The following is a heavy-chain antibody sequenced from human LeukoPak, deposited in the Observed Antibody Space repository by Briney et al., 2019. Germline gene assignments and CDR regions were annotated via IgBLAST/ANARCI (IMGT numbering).Heavy chain of an antibody. CDR2: ISSSSSTI. CDR1: GFTFSSYS. Sequence: GGPLRLSCAASGFTFSSYSMNWVRQAPGKGLEWVSYISSSSSTIYYADSVKGRFTISRDNAKNSLYLQMNSLRAEDTAVYYCARDLSSVPIAAAGTRASFDYWGQGTLVTVSS. J-gene: IGHJ4*02. D-gene: IGHD6-13*01. V-gene: IGHV3-48*04. CDR3: ARDLSSVPIAAAGTRASFDY.